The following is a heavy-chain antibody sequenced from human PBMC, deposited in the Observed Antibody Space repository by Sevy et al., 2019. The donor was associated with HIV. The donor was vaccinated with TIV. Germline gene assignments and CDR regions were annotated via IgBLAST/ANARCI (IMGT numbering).Heavy chain of an antibody. Sequence: ASVKVSCKASGYTFTGYYMHWVRQAPGQGLEWMGWINPNSGGTNYAQKFQGRVTMTRDTSINTAYMELSRLRSDDTAVYYCARELMYSRCFDYWGQGTLVTVSS. J-gene: IGHJ4*02. D-gene: IGHD6-13*01. CDR2: INPNSGGT. CDR1: GYTFTGYY. CDR3: ARELMYSRCFDY. V-gene: IGHV1-2*02.